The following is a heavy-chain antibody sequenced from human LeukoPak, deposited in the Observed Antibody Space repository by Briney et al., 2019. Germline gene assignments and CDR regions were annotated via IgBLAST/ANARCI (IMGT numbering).Heavy chain of an antibody. V-gene: IGHV4-59*08. Sequence: PSETLSLTCTVSGGSISSYYWSWIRQPPGKGLEWIGYIYYSGSTNYNPSLKSRVTISVDTSKNQFSLKLSSVTAADTAVYYCARLGGDQGSFDYWGQGTLVTVSS. CDR1: GGSISSYY. CDR3: ARLGGDQGSFDY. CDR2: IYYSGST. J-gene: IGHJ4*02. D-gene: IGHD3-10*01.